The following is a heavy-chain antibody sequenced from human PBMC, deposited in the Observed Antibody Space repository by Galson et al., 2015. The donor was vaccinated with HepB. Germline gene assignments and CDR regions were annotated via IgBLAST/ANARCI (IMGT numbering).Heavy chain of an antibody. D-gene: IGHD4-17*01. CDR3: ARLYGDYYYYYGMDV. V-gene: IGHV3-11*06. CDR2: ISSSSSYT. J-gene: IGHJ6*02. Sequence: SLRLSCAASGFTFSDYYMSWIRQAPGKGLEWVSYISSSSSYTNYADSVKGRFTISRDNAKNSLYLQMNSLRAEDTAVYYCARLYGDYYYYYGMDVWGQGTTVTVSS. CDR1: GFTFSDYY.